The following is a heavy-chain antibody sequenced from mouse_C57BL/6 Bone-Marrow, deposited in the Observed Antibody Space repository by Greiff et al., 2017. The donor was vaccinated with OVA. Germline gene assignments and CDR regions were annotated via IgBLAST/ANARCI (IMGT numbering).Heavy chain of an antibody. Sequence: EVQGVESGPELVKPGASVKISCKASGYTFTDYYMNWVKQSHGKSLEWIGDINPNNGGTSYNQKFKGKATLTVDKSSSTAYMELRSLTSEDSAVYYCARLGRGFAYWGQGTLVTVSA. CDR1: GYTFTDYY. D-gene: IGHD4-1*01. J-gene: IGHJ3*01. CDR3: ARLGRGFAY. CDR2: INPNNGGT. V-gene: IGHV1-26*01.